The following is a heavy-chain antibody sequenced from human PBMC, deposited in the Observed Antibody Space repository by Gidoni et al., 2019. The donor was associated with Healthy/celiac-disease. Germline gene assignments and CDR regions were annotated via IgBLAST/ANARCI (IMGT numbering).Heavy chain of an antibody. CDR2: ISSNGGST. Sequence: EVQLVESGGGLVQPGGSLGPSCSASGFTFSSYAMHWVRQAPGKGLEYGSAISSNGGSTYYADSVKGRFTISRDNSKNTLYLQMSSLRAEDTAVYYCVKSPIAAAGPFDYWGQGTLVTVSS. V-gene: IGHV3-64D*06. J-gene: IGHJ4*02. CDR3: VKSPIAAAGPFDY. D-gene: IGHD6-13*01. CDR1: GFTFSSYA.